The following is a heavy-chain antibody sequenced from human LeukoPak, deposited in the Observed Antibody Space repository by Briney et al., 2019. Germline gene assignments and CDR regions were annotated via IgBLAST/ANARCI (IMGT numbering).Heavy chain of an antibody. D-gene: IGHD6-19*01. CDR1: DDSINRDF. V-gene: IGHV4-59*01. J-gene: IGHJ4*02. Sequence: SETLSLTCTASDDSINRDFWTWIRQPPGKGLEWIGYIRYSGRTEYNPSLKSRVTISIDRSKNQFSLKLMSVTAADTAVYYCARHIVPGYSSGWYPNYFDYWGQGTLVTVSS. CDR2: IRYSGRT. CDR3: ARHIVPGYSSGWYPNYFDY.